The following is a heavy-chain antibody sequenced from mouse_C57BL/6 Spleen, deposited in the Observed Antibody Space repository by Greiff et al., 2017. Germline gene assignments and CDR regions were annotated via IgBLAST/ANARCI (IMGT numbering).Heavy chain of an antibody. CDR3: AREGYYCNCTYYYIDY. D-gene: IGHD2-1*01. V-gene: IGHV5-17*03. CDR1: GFTFSDYG. Sequence: EVKLVESGGGLVKPGGSLKLSCAASGFTFSDYGMHWVRQAPEKGLEWVAYISSGSSTHYSADTVKGRFTISSDNAKNTLYLQLSSLRSEDTAMYYCAREGYYCNCTYYYIDYWGQGTSVTVSS. CDR2: ISSGSSTH. J-gene: IGHJ4*01.